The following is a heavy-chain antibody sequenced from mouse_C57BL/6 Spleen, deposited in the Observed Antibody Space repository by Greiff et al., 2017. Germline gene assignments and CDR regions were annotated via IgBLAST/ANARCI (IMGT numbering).Heavy chain of an antibody. V-gene: IGHV14-4*01. J-gene: IGHJ3*01. Sequence: EVQLQQSGAELVRPGASVKLSCTASGFNIKDDYMHWVKQRPEQGLEWIGWIDPENGDTEYASKFQGKATITADTSSNTAYLQLSSLTSEDSAVYYCTAHYKGFAYWGQGTLVTVSA. CDR3: TAHYKGFAY. D-gene: IGHD2-12*01. CDR1: GFNIKDDY. CDR2: IDPENGDT.